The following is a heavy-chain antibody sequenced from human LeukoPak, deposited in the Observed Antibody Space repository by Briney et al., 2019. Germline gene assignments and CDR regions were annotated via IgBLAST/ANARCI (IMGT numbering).Heavy chain of an antibody. V-gene: IGHV3-48*04. Sequence: PGGSLRLSCAASGFTFSSYSMNWVRQAPGKGLEWISYISSSGSTMYYADSVKGRFTISRDNAKNSLYLQMNSLRAEDTAVYYCVMENFDYWGQGTLVTVSS. CDR3: VMENFDY. J-gene: IGHJ4*02. CDR1: GFTFSSYS. D-gene: IGHD2-8*01. CDR2: ISSSGSTM.